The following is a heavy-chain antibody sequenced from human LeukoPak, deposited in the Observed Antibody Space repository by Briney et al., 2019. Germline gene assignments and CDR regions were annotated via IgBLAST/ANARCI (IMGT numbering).Heavy chain of an antibody. J-gene: IGHJ4*02. D-gene: IGHD1-1*01. V-gene: IGHV3-53*01. CDR1: GSTVSSNY. CDR2: LYTDDTT. CDR3: ARGGVNYWNPRY. Sequence: GGSLRLSCVASGSTVSSNYMSWVRQAPAKGLEWVSLLYTDDTTYYADSVEGRFTISRDDSKNTIYLQMNSLRADDTALYYCARGGVNYWNPRYWGQGTLVTVSS.